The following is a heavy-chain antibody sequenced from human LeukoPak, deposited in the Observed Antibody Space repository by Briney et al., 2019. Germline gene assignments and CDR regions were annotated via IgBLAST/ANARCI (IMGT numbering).Heavy chain of an antibody. Sequence: GGSLRLSCAASGFAFSSYWMSWVRQAPGRGLEWLANIKQDGSEKYYVDSVKGRFTISRDNAKNSLYLQMNSLRAEDTAVYYCARARGYFDYWGQGTLVTVSS. V-gene: IGHV3-7*01. J-gene: IGHJ4*02. CDR2: IKQDGSEK. CDR1: GFAFSSYW. CDR3: ARARGYFDY.